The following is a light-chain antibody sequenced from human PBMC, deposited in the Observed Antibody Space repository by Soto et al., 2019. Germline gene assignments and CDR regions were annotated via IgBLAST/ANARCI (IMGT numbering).Light chain of an antibody. J-gene: IGKJ1*01. Sequence: TLTESVADRATITCRASQRISSWFAWYQQKPGKAPKLLIYDASSLESGVPSRFSGSGSGTEFTLTISSLQLDDIAAYYCEQYNSYSWTFAQGTTV. CDR2: DAS. CDR1: QRISSW. CDR3: EQYNSYSWT. V-gene: IGKV1-5*01.